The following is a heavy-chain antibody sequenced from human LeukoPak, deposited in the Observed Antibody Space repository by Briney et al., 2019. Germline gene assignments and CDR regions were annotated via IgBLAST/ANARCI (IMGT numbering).Heavy chain of an antibody. V-gene: IGHV3-21*01. CDR2: ISSTSSYI. CDR1: RFTFTSYT. Sequence: GGSLRLSCITSRFTFTSYTMTWVRQAPGKGLEWVSSISSTSSYIYYADSVKGRFTISRDNAKNSLYLQMNSLRAEDTAVYYCARARTYSSGWWYYFDYWGQGTLVTVSS. CDR3: ARARTYSSGWWYYFDY. D-gene: IGHD6-19*01. J-gene: IGHJ4*02.